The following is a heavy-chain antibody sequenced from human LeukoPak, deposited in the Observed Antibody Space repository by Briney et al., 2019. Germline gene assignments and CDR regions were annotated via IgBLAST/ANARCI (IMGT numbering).Heavy chain of an antibody. D-gene: IGHD1-26*01. V-gene: IGHV3-48*01. CDR2: ISSSGSTI. CDR1: GFTFSSYG. Sequence: QAGGSLRLSCAASGFTFSSYGMSWVRQAPGKGLEWVSYISSSGSTIYYADSVKGRFTISRDNSKNTLYLQMNSLRAEDTAVYYCAKDTGGSYRKRFDYWGQGTLVTVSS. J-gene: IGHJ4*02. CDR3: AKDTGGSYRKRFDY.